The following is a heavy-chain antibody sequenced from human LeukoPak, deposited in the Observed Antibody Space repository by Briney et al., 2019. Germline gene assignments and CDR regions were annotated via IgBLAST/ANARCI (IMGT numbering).Heavy chain of an antibody. D-gene: IGHD7-27*01. Sequence: GGSLRLSCAASGFTFIGYWMSWVRQAPGRGLEYVANIKEDGSEKYYVDSVRSRFTISRDNARNTLYLQMNSLRVEDTALYYCASSTGGQNYWGQGTLVTVS. CDR2: IKEDGSEK. CDR1: GFTFIGYW. J-gene: IGHJ4*02. V-gene: IGHV3-7*02. CDR3: ASSTGGQNY.